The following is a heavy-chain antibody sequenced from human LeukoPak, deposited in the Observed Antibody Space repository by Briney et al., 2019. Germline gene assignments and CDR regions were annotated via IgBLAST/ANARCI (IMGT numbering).Heavy chain of an antibody. J-gene: IGHJ4*02. D-gene: IGHD3-22*01. CDR1: GFTFSSYA. CDR3: ARGPTTYYYDSSGYYGH. CDR2: INHSGST. Sequence: GSLRLSCAASGFTFSSYAMSWIRQPPGKGLEWIGEINHSGSTNYNPSLKSRVTISVDTSKNQFSLKLSSVTAADTAVYYCARGPTTYYYDSSGYYGHWGQGTLVTVSS. V-gene: IGHV4-34*01.